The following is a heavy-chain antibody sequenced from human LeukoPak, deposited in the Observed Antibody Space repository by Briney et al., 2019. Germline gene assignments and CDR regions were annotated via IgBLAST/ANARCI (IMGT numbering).Heavy chain of an antibody. CDR3: ARTTSRGYSYGYYFDY. J-gene: IGHJ4*02. Sequence: ASVKVSCKASGYTLTDYYMHWVRQAPGQGLEWMGRINPNSGGTNYAQKFQGRVTMTRDTSISTVYMELSRLRSDDTAVYYCARTTSRGYSYGYYFDYWGQGTLVTVSS. V-gene: IGHV1-2*06. CDR2: INPNSGGT. CDR1: GYTLTDYY. D-gene: IGHD5-18*01.